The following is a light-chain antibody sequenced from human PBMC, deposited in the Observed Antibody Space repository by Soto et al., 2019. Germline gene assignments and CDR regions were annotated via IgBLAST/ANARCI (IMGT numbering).Light chain of an antibody. CDR2: GAS. CDR3: QQCASSTWT. V-gene: IGKV3-20*01. J-gene: IGKJ1*01. CDR1: QSVSSNF. Sequence: EIVLTQSPGTLSLSPGERATLSCRASQSVSSNFLAWYQQKPGQAPRLLIYGASSRDTGIPDRFSGSGSGTDFTLTISRLEPEDFAVYYCQQCASSTWTFGQGPKVESK.